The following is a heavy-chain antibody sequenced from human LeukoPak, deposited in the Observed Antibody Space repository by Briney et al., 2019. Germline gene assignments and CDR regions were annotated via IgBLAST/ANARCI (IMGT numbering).Heavy chain of an antibody. V-gene: IGHV4-61*02. CDR1: GGSISSGSYY. D-gene: IGHD3-16*01. CDR2: IYTSGST. J-gene: IGHJ4*02. Sequence: SQTLSLTCTVSGGSISSGSYYWSWIRQPARKGLEWIGRIYTSGSTNYNPSLKSRISISVDTSKNQFSPKLTSVTAADTAVYYCAREHPRGEVDDFDYWGQGTLVTVSS. CDR3: AREHPRGEVDDFDY.